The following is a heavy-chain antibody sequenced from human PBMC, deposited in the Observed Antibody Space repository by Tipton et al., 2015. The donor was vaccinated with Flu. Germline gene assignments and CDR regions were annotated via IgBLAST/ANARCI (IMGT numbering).Heavy chain of an antibody. CDR1: GYSISSGYY. CDR2: IFHTGST. Sequence: LRLSCAVSGYSISSGYYWGWIRQPPGKGLEWIGNIFHTGSTYHNPSLRSRVTISVDTSKNQFSLKVFSVTAADTAVYYCARSTYYYGSGSSDYWGQGTLVTVSS. V-gene: IGHV4-38-2*01. J-gene: IGHJ4*02. D-gene: IGHD3-10*01. CDR3: ARSTYYYGSGSSDY.